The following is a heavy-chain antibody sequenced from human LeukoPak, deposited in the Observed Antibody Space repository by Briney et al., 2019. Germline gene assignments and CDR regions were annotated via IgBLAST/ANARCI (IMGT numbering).Heavy chain of an antibody. V-gene: IGHV1-8*01. CDR1: GYTFTSYD. Sequence: SVKVSCKASGYTFTSYDINWLRQATGQGLEWMGWMNPNSGNTGYAQKFQGRVTMTRNTSISTANQELSSVRSEDTAVYYCSRSAPYCSGGSCYRRWFDPWGQGTLVTVSS. CDR2: MNPNSGNT. D-gene: IGHD2-15*01. J-gene: IGHJ5*02. CDR3: SRSAPYCSGGSCYRRWFDP.